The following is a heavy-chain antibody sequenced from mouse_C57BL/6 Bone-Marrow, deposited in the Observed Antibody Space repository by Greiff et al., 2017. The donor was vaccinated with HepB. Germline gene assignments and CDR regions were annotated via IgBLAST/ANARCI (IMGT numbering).Heavy chain of an antibody. CDR1: GFTFSDAW. CDR2: IRNKANNHAT. J-gene: IGHJ3*01. V-gene: IGHV6-6*01. CDR3: TRRELDSSGYGFAY. Sequence: EVKVEESGGGLVQPGGSMKLSCAASGFTFSDAWMDWVRQSPEKGLEWVAEIRNKANNHATYYAESVKGRFTISRDDSKSSVYLQMNSLRAEDTGIYYCTRRELDSSGYGFAYWGQGTLVTVSA. D-gene: IGHD3-2*02.